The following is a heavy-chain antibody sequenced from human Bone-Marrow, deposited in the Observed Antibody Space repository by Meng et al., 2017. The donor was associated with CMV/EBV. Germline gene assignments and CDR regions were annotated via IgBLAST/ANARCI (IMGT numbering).Heavy chain of an antibody. V-gene: IGHV4-61*01. CDR2: IYYSGST. CDR1: GGSVSSGSYY. CDR3: AKTTVVGLFDY. D-gene: IGHD4-23*01. J-gene: IGHJ4*02. Sequence: GSLRLSCTVSGGSVSSGSYYWSWIRQPPGKGLEWIGYIYYSGSTNYNPSLKSRVTISVDTSKNQFSLKLSSVTAADTAVYYCAKTTVVGLFDYWGQGTLVTVSS.